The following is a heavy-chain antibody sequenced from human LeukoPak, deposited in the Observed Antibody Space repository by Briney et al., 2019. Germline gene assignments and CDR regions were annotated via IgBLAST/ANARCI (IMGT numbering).Heavy chain of an antibody. J-gene: IGHJ4*02. Sequence: GESLRLSCAASGFPFGTYWMSWVRQAPGKGLEWVANINQDGTETYYVDSVKGRFTISRDYAKNSLYLQMNSLRVEDTAVYFCAKVAKYYYGPETFYFFEQWGQGTPVTASS. CDR2: INQDGTET. CDR3: AKVAKYYYGPETFYFFEQ. D-gene: IGHD3-10*01. V-gene: IGHV3-7*01. CDR1: GFPFGTYW.